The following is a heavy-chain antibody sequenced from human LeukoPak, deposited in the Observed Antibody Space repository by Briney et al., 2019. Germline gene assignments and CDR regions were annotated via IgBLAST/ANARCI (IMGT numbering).Heavy chain of an antibody. Sequence: SVKVSCKASGGTFSSYAISWVRQAPGQGLEWMGGIIPIFGTANYAQKFQGRVTITADESTSTAYMELSSLRSEDTAVYYCARDGCSGGSCYSKGYYFDYWGQGTLVTVSS. J-gene: IGHJ4*02. CDR2: IIPIFGTA. V-gene: IGHV1-69*13. CDR3: ARDGCSGGSCYSKGYYFDY. D-gene: IGHD2-15*01. CDR1: GGTFSSYA.